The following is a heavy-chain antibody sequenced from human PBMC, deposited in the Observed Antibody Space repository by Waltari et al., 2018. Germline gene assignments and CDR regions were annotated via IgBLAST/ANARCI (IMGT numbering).Heavy chain of an antibody. D-gene: IGHD2-15*01. CDR3: ASVGIRGNWFDP. Sequence: QVQLVESGGGVVQPGRSLRLSCAAAGFTFRRYDMPWVRQAPGKGLEWVAVISYDGSNKYYADSVKGRFTISRDNSKNTLYLQMNSLRAEDTAVYYCASVGIRGNWFDPWGQGTLVTVSS. CDR1: GFTFRRYD. J-gene: IGHJ5*02. CDR2: ISYDGSNK. V-gene: IGHV3-30-3*01.